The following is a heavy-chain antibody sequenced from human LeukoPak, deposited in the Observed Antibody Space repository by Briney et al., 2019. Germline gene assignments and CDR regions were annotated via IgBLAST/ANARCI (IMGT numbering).Heavy chain of an antibody. CDR1: GFTLTTYA. CDR3: AKDLALAGTGGGFDV. V-gene: IGHV3-23*01. D-gene: IGHD6-19*01. J-gene: IGHJ3*01. Sequence: GGSLRLSCAASGFTLTTYAINWVRQAPGKGLEWVSGISGDGDKAYYADSVKGRFTISRDNSKNTVSLQMSSLRGEDTALYYCAKDLALAGTGGGFDVWGQGTRVAVSS. CDR2: ISGDGDKA.